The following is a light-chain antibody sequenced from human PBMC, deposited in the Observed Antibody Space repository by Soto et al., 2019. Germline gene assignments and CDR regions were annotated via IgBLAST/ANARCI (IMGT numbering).Light chain of an antibody. V-gene: IGKV3-20*01. CDR3: QQYGSSPL. Sequence: EIVLTQSPGTLSLSPGERATLSCRASQSVSSSYLAWYQQKPGQAARLLIYGASSRATGIPDRFSGSGSGTDFTLTISRLEPEDFAVYYCQQYGSSPLFGQGTKVEIK. CDR1: QSVSSSY. CDR2: GAS. J-gene: IGKJ1*01.